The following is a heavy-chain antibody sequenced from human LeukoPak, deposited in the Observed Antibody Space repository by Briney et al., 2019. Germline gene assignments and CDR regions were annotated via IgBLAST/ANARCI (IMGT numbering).Heavy chain of an antibody. J-gene: IGHJ4*02. CDR3: AKDRQPLHLLAYYFDY. V-gene: IGHV3-30*04. CDR1: GFTFGDYA. Sequence: GGSLRLSCTASGFTFGDYAMSWVRQAPGKGLEWVAVISYDGSNKYYADSVKGRFTISRDNSKNTLYLQMNSLRAEDTAVYYCAKDRQPLHLLAYYFDYWGQGTLVTVSS. CDR2: ISYDGSNK. D-gene: IGHD1-26*01.